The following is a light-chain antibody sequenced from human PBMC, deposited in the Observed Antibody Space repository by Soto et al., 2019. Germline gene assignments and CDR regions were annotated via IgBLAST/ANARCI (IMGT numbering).Light chain of an antibody. CDR1: QSVSSY. CDR3: QQRSNWHGT. CDR2: DAS. V-gene: IGKV3D-11*02. J-gene: IGKJ1*01. Sequence: EIALTQAPATLSLSPGERATLSCRASQSVSSYLAWYQQKPGQAPRLLIYDASNRATGIPARFSGSGPGTDFTLTISCLEPENFAVYYCQQRSNWHGTLGQGTKVDIK.